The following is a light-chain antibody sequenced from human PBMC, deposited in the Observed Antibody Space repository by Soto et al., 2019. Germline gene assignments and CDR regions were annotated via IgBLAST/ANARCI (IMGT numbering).Light chain of an antibody. Sequence: EIVMTQSPATLSVSPGERATLSCRASQSVSSNLAWYQQKPGQAPRLLIYGASTRATGIPARFGGSGSGTEFTLTISSLQSEDFAVYYCQQYNNWPPFTLGPGTKVDIK. CDR2: GAS. J-gene: IGKJ3*01. V-gene: IGKV3-15*01. CDR3: QQYNNWPPFT. CDR1: QSVSSN.